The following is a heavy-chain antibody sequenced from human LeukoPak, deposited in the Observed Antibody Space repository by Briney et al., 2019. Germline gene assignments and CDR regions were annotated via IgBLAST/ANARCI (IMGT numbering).Heavy chain of an antibody. V-gene: IGHV3-23*01. J-gene: IGHJ4*02. CDR2: ISGSGGST. CDR3: AKLPAPLHPHNFDY. Sequence: HAGGSLRLSCAASGFTFSSYAMSWVRQAPGKGLEWVSAISGSGGSTYYADSVKGRFTISRDNSKNTLYLQINSLRAEDTAVYYCAKLPAPLHPHNFDYWGQGTLVTVSS. CDR1: GFTFSSYA.